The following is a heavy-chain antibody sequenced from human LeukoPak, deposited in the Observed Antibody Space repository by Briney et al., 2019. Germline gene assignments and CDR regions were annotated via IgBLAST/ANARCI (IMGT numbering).Heavy chain of an antibody. D-gene: IGHD3-22*01. J-gene: IGHJ1*01. V-gene: IGHV3-23*01. CDR2: ISGSGGST. Sequence: PGGSLRLSCAASGFTFSSYAMSWVRQAPGKGLEWVSAISGSGGSTYYADSVKGRFTISRDNSKNTLYLQMNSLRAEDTAVYYCAKGAHYYDSGGYYSGYFQHWGQGTLVTVSS. CDR1: GFTFSSYA. CDR3: AKGAHYYDSGGYYSGYFQH.